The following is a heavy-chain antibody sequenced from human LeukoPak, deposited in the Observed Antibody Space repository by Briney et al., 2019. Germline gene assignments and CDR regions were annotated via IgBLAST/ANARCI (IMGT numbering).Heavy chain of an antibody. CDR1: GYTFTGYY. Sequence: ASVKVSCKASGYTFTGYYMHWARQAPGQGLEWMGRINPNSGGTNYAQKFQGRVTMTRDTSISTAYMELSRLRSDDTAVYYCARLISSSWYGVFDYWGQGTLVTVSS. CDR3: ARLISSSWYGVFDY. J-gene: IGHJ4*02. CDR2: INPNSGGT. V-gene: IGHV1-2*06. D-gene: IGHD6-13*01.